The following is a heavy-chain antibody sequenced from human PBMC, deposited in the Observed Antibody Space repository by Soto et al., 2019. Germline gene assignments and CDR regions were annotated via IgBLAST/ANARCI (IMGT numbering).Heavy chain of an antibody. CDR3: ARETPTGKPPLDY. Sequence: SVKVSCKASGGTFSSYTISWVRQAPGQGLEWMGRITPILGIASYAQKFQGRVTITADKSTSTAYMELSSLRSEDTAVYYCARETPTGKPPLDYWGQGTLVTVSS. V-gene: IGHV1-69*04. J-gene: IGHJ4*02. CDR2: ITPILGIA. D-gene: IGHD1-1*01. CDR1: GGTFSSYT.